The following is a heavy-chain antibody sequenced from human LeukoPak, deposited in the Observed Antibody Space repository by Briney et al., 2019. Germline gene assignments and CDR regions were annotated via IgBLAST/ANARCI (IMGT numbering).Heavy chain of an antibody. CDR1: GGSISSDH. CDR2: IYYSGIT. CDR3: ARSSRYSSTNLSIGLDP. Sequence: PSETLSLTCTVSGGSISSDHWNWIRQPPGKGLEWIGCIYYSGITHYNPSLKSRVTISVDTSKNQFSLKLTSVTAADTAVYYCARSSRYSSTNLSIGLDPWGQGTLVTVSS. J-gene: IGHJ5*02. V-gene: IGHV4-59*08. D-gene: IGHD6-13*01.